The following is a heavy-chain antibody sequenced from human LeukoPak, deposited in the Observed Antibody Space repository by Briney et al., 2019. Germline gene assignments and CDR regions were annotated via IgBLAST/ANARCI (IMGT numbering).Heavy chain of an antibody. V-gene: IGHV1-2*02. D-gene: IGHD1-26*01. CDR3: ARGGGRYSVDY. J-gene: IGHJ4*02. CDR2: ISPNSGGT. CDR1: GYTFIGYY. Sequence: GASVKVSCKASGYTFIGYYMHWVRQAPGQGLEWIGWISPNSGGTKYVQKFQGRVTMTRDTSITTVYMELSGLSFDDTAVYYCARGGGRYSVDYWGQGTLVIVSS.